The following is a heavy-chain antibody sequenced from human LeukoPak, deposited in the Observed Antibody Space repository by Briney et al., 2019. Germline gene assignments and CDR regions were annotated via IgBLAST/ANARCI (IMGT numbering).Heavy chain of an antibody. Sequence: GGSLRLSCAASGFTFSSYGMHWVRQAPGKGLEWVAFIRYDGSNKYYADSVKGRFTISRDNSKNTLYLQMNSLRAEDTAVYYCAKENSSGYYSYYFDYWGQGTLVTVSS. CDR3: AKENSSGYYSYYFDY. V-gene: IGHV3-30*02. J-gene: IGHJ4*02. CDR2: IRYDGSNK. CDR1: GFTFSSYG. D-gene: IGHD3-22*01.